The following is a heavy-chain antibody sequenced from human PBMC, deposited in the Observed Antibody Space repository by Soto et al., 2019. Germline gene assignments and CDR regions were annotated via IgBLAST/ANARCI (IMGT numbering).Heavy chain of an antibody. CDR3: GKGGSSGWVDWFDH. CDR1: GFTFDDYA. D-gene: IGHD6-19*01. V-gene: IGHV3-9*01. J-gene: IGHJ5*02. CDR2: ISWNSGSI. Sequence: EVQLVESGGGLVQPGRSLRLSCAASGFTFDDYAMHWVRQAPGKGLEWVSGISWNSGSIGYADSVKGRITISRDNAKNAQYLQVNRLRAEVTALKYWGKGGSSGWVDWFDHWGQGTLVTVSS.